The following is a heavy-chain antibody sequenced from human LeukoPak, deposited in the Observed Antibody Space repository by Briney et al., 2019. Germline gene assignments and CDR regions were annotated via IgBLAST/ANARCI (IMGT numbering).Heavy chain of an antibody. J-gene: IGHJ4*02. CDR2: IYYSGST. Sequence: PSETLSLTCTVSGGSISSYYWSWIRQPPGKGLEWIGYIYYSGSTNYNPTLKSRVTISVDTSKNQFSLKLSSVTAADTAVYYCARHDRGAGANFDYWGQGTLVTVSS. CDR3: ARHDRGAGANFDY. CDR1: GGSISSYY. D-gene: IGHD3-22*01. V-gene: IGHV4-59*08.